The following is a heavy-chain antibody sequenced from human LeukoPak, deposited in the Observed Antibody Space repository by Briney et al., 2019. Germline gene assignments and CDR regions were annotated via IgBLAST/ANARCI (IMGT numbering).Heavy chain of an antibody. J-gene: IGHJ4*02. Sequence: PSETLSLTCAVYGGSFSGYYWSWIRQPPGKGLEWIGEINHSGSTNYNPSLKSRVTISVDTSKNQFSLKLSSVTAADTAVYYCARHGSWSVDYWGQGTLVTVSS. D-gene: IGHD6-13*01. V-gene: IGHV4-34*01. CDR1: GGSFSGYY. CDR3: ARHGSWSVDY. CDR2: INHSGST.